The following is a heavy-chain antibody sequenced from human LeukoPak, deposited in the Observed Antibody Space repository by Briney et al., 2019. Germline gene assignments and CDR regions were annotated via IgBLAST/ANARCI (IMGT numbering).Heavy chain of an antibody. CDR3: ARDLPPGIAAAGTRVGWFDP. Sequence: GASVKVSCKASGGTFSGYAISWVRQAPGQGLEWMGGIIPIFGTANYAQKFQGRVTITTDESTSTAYMELSSLRSEDTAVYYCARDLPPGIAAAGTRVGWFDPWGQGTLVTVSS. CDR1: GGTFSGYA. V-gene: IGHV1-69*05. J-gene: IGHJ5*02. D-gene: IGHD6-13*01. CDR2: IIPIFGTA.